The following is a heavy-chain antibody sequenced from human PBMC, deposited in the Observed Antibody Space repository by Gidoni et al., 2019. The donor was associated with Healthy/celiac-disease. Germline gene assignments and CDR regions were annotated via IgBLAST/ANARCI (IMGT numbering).Heavy chain of an antibody. CDR3: ARGNFYQELRHYYYYGMDV. CDR1: GYTFTSSD. D-gene: IGHD1-7*01. V-gene: IGHV1-8*01. Sequence: QVQLVQSGAEVTKPGASVKVSCKASGYTFTSSDINWVRQATGQGLEWMGWMNPNSGNTGYAQKFQGRVTMTRNTSISTAYMELSSLRSEDTAVYYCARGNFYQELRHYYYYGMDVWGQGTTVTVSS. J-gene: IGHJ6*02. CDR2: MNPNSGNT.